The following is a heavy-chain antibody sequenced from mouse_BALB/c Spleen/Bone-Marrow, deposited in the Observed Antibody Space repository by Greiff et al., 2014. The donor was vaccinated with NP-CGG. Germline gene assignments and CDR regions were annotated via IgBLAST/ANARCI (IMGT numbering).Heavy chain of an antibody. Sequence: EVQLQQSGPDLVKPGASVKMSCKASGYSFTGYFMNRVMQSHGKSLEWIGRINPDNGDTFYNQKFKGKATLTVDRSSNTAHMDXXXXXXEDSAVYYCARSDFYFDYWGQGTTLTVSS. D-gene: IGHD2-13*01. CDR3: ARSDFYFDY. CDR1: GYSFTGYF. V-gene: IGHV1-20*02. J-gene: IGHJ2*01. CDR2: INPDNGDT.